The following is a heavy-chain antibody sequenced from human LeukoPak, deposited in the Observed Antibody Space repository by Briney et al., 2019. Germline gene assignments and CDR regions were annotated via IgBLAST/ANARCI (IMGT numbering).Heavy chain of an antibody. CDR3: ARETQQLGSDY. V-gene: IGHV3-33*01. CDR2: IWYDGSNK. Sequence: PGGSLRLSCAASGFTFSSYGMHWVRQAPGKGLEWVAVIWYDGSNKYDADSVKGRFTISRDNSKNTLYLQMNSLRAEDTAVYYCARETQQLGSDYWGQGTLVTVSS. J-gene: IGHJ4*02. CDR1: GFTFSSYG. D-gene: IGHD6-13*01.